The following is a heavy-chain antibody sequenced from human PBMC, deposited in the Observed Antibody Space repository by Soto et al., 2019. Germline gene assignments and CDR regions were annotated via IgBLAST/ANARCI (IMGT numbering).Heavy chain of an antibody. D-gene: IGHD6-6*01. CDR2: ISYDGSNK. CDR1: GFTFSSYG. CDR3: AKDVGYSSSGFYFDH. V-gene: IGHV3-30*18. J-gene: IGHJ4*02. Sequence: GGSLRLSCAASGFTFSSYGMHWVRQAPGKGLEWVAVISYDGSNKYYADSVKGRFTISRDNSRNTLYLQMNSLRAEDTAVYYCAKDVGYSSSGFYFDHWGQGTLVTVSS.